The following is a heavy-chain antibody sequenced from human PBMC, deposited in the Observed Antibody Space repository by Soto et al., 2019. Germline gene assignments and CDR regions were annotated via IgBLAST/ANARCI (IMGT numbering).Heavy chain of an antibody. CDR1: GGSISDYY. V-gene: IGHV4-4*07. J-gene: IGHJ4*02. D-gene: IGHD3-9*01. Sequence: QVQLQESGPGLVKPSETLSLTCTVSGGSISDYYWSWIRQPAGKGLEWIGRIHTSGSTNHNPSLKSRVTMSVDTSKKQCSLKLTSVTAADTAFYYCARGSRYFDWLPDYWGQGTLVTVSS. CDR2: IHTSGST. CDR3: ARGSRYFDWLPDY.